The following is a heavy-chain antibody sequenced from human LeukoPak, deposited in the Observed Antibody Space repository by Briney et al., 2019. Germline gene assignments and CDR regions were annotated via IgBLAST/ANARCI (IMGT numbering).Heavy chain of an antibody. D-gene: IGHD2-2*01. V-gene: IGHV1-3*01. Sequence: ASVKVSCKASGYTFTNFAMHWVRQAPGQRLEWMGWINVGNDDTKYSQMFQGRVTITRDTSASTAYMELSNLRSEDTAVYYCATDGCVVSPSRYAEDYYYGMDVWGQGTTVTVSS. J-gene: IGHJ6*02. CDR3: ATDGCVVSPSRYAEDYYYGMDV. CDR1: GYTFTNFA. CDR2: INVGNDDT.